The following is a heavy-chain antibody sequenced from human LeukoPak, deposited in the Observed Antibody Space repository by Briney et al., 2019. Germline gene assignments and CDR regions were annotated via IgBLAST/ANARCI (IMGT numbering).Heavy chain of an antibody. CDR1: GGSFSVYY. CDR2: INHSGST. J-gene: IGHJ5*02. V-gene: IGHV4-34*01. CDR3: ARGHRLLFVRWFDP. Sequence: KTSETLSLTCAVYGGSFSVYYWSWIRQPPGKGLEWIGEINHSGSTNYNPSLKSRVTISVDTSKNQFSLKLSSVTAADTAVYYCARGHRLLFVRWFDPWGQGTLVTVSS. D-gene: IGHD2-2*01.